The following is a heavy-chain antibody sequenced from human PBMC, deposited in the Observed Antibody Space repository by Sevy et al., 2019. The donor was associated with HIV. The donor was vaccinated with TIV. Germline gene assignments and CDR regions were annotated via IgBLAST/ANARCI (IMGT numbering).Heavy chain of an antibody. CDR3: APGSLS. J-gene: IGHJ5*02. D-gene: IGHD3-10*01. CDR1: GFTFSDYQ. V-gene: IGHV3-48*03. Sequence: GGSLRLSCAASGFTFSDYQVNWVRQAPGKGLEWVSYISTSGDTIYYADSVEGRFTISRDNAKNSLYLQMSSLRVEDTAIYYCAPGSLSWGQGTLVTVSS. CDR2: ISTSGDTI.